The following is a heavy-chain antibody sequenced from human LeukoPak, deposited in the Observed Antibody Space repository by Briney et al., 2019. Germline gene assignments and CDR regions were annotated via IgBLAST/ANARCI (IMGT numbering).Heavy chain of an antibody. D-gene: IGHD2-8*01. CDR2: TNSGGSSS. Sequence: PGGSLRLSCATSGFPFSDFSMSWVRQAPGKGLEWISTTNSGGSSSDYAESVKGRFTISRDNSKNTLYLQMSSLRVEDTAMYYCAKQSYARSLGEGGPGTPVTVSS. CDR3: AKQSYARSLGE. J-gene: IGHJ4*02. CDR1: GFPFSDFS. V-gene: IGHV3-23*01.